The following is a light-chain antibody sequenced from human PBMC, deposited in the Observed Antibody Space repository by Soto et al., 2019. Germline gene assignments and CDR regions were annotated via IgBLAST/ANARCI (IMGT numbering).Light chain of an antibody. J-gene: IGKJ1*01. V-gene: IGKV3-15*01. Sequence: EILMTQSPATLSLSPGERATLSCRASQSVSSNLAWYQQKPGQAPRLLIYGASTRATGIPARFSGSGSGTEFTLTISSLQSEDLAVYYCQQYNNWPRTFGQGTKVDIK. CDR3: QQYNNWPRT. CDR2: GAS. CDR1: QSVSSN.